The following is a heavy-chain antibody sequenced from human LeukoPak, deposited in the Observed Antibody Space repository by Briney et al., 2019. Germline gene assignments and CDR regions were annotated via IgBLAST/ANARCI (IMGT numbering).Heavy chain of an antibody. CDR2: INHSGST. V-gene: IGHV4-34*01. CDR1: GGSFSGYY. CDR3: ARPEYSSVYFDY. D-gene: IGHD6-6*01. Sequence: ASETLSLTCAVYGGSFSGYYWSWIRQPPRKGLEWIGEINHSGSTNYNPSLKSRVTISVDTSKNQFSLKLSSVTAADTAVYYCARPEYSSVYFDYWGQGILVTVSS. J-gene: IGHJ4*02.